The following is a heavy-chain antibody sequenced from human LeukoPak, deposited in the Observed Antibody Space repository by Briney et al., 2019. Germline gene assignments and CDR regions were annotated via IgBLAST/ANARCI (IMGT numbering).Heavy chain of an antibody. CDR1: GYTFSGYY. CDR2: INPNSGAP. V-gene: IGHV1-2*02. Sequence: GASVKVSCKASGYTFSGYYIHWVRQAPGQKFEWLGWINPNSGAPNYAENFEGRVTMTRDTSTSKAYMELSRLRSDDTAVYYCARERGGLKYYYGSGNYYNSGAFDIWGQGTMVTVSS. J-gene: IGHJ3*02. CDR3: ARERGGLKYYYGSGNYYNSGAFDI. D-gene: IGHD3-10*01.